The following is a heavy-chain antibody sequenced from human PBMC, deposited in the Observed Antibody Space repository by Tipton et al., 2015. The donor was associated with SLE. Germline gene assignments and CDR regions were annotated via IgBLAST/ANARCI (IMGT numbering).Heavy chain of an antibody. CDR3: ARSPRGVVVPAEIDY. D-gene: IGHD2-2*01. V-gene: IGHV4-39*07. CDR2: FYYGGKT. CDR1: GGSVTTTGYY. J-gene: IGHJ4*01. Sequence: TLSLTCTVSGGSVTTTGYYWGWVRQPPGQGLEWIGSFYYGGKTYYNPALKSRVTISLDTSKKHLSLKLTSVTAADTAMYYCARSPRGVVVPAEIDYWGHGTLVTVSS.